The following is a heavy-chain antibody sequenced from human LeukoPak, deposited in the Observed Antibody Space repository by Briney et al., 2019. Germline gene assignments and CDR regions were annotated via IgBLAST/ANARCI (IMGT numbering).Heavy chain of an antibody. J-gene: IGHJ4*02. Sequence: PSETLSLTCAVYGGSFSDYYWNWIRQPPGKGLEWIGEINHSGSTNYNPSLKSRVTISVDTSRNQFSLKLSSVTAADTAVYYCARTNPWDLTYYFDYWGQGTLVTVSS. CDR1: GGSFSDYY. CDR2: INHSGST. CDR3: ARTNPWDLTYYFDY. D-gene: IGHD1-14*01. V-gene: IGHV4-34*01.